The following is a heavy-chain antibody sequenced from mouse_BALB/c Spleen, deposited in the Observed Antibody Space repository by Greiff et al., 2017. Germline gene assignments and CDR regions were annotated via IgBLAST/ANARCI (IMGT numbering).Heavy chain of an antibody. J-gene: IGHJ2*01. CDR1: GFIFSSYY. CDR2: ININGDST. CDR3: ARRDGNYWIDY. D-gene: IGHD2-1*01. Sequence: EVMLVESGGGLVKLGGSLKLSCAASGFIFSSYYMSWVRQTPEKRLELVAAININGDSTYYPDTVKGRFTISRDNAKNTLYLQMSSLKSEDTALYYCARRDGNYWIDYWGQGTTLTVSS. V-gene: IGHV5-6-2*01.